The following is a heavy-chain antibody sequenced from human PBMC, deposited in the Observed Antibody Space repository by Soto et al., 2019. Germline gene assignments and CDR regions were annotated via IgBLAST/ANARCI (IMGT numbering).Heavy chain of an antibody. J-gene: IGHJ4*02. CDR3: ARDLPYSGSYFPYKKFDY. V-gene: IGHV1-18*01. CDR1: GYTFTSYG. CDR2: ISAYNGNT. D-gene: IGHD1-26*01. Sequence: VSVKVSCKASGYTFTSYGISWVRQAPGQGLEWMGWISAYNGNTNYAQKLQGRVTMTTDTSTSTAYMELRSLRSDDTAVYYCARDLPYSGSYFPYKKFDYWGQGTLVTVSS.